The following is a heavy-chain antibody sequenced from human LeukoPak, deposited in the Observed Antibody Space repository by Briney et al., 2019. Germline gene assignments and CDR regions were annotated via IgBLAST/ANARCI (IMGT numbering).Heavy chain of an antibody. Sequence: SVKVSCKASGGTFSSYAIGWVRQAPGQGLEWMGGIIPLFGTPSYAQKFQGRVTITADESTSTAYMELSSLRSEDTAIYYCAISRTDCSSTSCYYYGLDVWGQGTTVTVSS. CDR2: IIPLFGTP. J-gene: IGHJ6*02. V-gene: IGHV1-69*13. CDR3: AISRTDCSSTSCYYYGLDV. D-gene: IGHD2-2*01. CDR1: GGTFSSYA.